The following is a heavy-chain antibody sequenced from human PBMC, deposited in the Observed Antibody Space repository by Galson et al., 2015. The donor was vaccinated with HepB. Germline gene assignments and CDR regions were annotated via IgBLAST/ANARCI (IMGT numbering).Heavy chain of an antibody. Sequence: SLRLSCAASGFNFKSHTMNWVRQAPGKGLEWVSAISGSGAFTYYAASVKGRFTISRDNSKNTLCLQMTSLRVEDTAIYYCAKDSVSGSYLPTYFDYWGQGALVTVSS. CDR1: GFNFKSHT. V-gene: IGHV3-23*01. D-gene: IGHD1-26*01. J-gene: IGHJ4*02. CDR3: AKDSVSGSYLPTYFDY. CDR2: ISGSGAFT.